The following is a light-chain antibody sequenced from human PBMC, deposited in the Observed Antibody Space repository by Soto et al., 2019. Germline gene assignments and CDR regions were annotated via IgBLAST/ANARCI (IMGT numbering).Light chain of an antibody. CDR1: QRISSW. V-gene: IGKV1-5*03. Sequence: DIQMTQSPSTLSASVGDRVTITCRASQRISSWLAWYQQKPGKAPKLLIYKASSLESGVPSRFSGSGSGTEFTLTISSLQPDYFATYYCQQYNSYSKWTFGQGTKVEIK. CDR2: KAS. J-gene: IGKJ1*01. CDR3: QQYNSYSKWT.